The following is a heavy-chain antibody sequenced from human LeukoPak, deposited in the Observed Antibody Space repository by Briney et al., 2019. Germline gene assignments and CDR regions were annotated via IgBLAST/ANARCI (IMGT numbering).Heavy chain of an antibody. CDR3: ARGHSAYSSWEV. J-gene: IGHJ6*04. Sequence: PSETLSLTCTVSGGSISSYYWSWIRQPPGKGLEWIGYIYYSGSTNYNPSLKSRVTISVDTSKNQFSLKLSSVTAADTAVYYCARGHSAYSSWEVWGKGTTVTVSS. CDR1: GGSISSYY. V-gene: IGHV4-59*01. CDR2: IYYSGST. D-gene: IGHD6-13*01.